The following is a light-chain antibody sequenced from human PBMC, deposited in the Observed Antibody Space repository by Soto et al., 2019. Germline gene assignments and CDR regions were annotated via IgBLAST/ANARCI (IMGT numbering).Light chain of an antibody. J-gene: IGLJ1*01. CDR2: DVS. Sequence: QSALTQPASVSGSPGQSITISCTGTSSDVGGYKYVSWYQQHPGKAPKLMIYDVSNRPSGVSNRFSGSKTGNTASLTISWLQAEDEADYYCSSYTSSSTPYVFGTGTKLTVL. V-gene: IGLV2-14*01. CDR3: SSYTSSSTPYV. CDR1: SSDVGGYKY.